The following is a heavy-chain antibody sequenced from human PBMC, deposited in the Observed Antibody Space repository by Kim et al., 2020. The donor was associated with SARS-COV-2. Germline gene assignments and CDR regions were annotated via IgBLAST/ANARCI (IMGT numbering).Heavy chain of an antibody. Sequence: ASVKVSCKASGYTFSSYGISWVRQAPGQGLEWMGWISAYNGNTNYAQKLRGRVTMTTDTSTSTAYMELRSLRSDDTAVYYCATQKDSVWYGSEDYYFDYWGQGTLVTVSS. CDR3: ATQKDSVWYGSEDYYFDY. V-gene: IGHV1-18*01. J-gene: IGHJ4*02. D-gene: IGHD6-13*01. CDR2: ISAYNGNT. CDR1: GYTFSSYG.